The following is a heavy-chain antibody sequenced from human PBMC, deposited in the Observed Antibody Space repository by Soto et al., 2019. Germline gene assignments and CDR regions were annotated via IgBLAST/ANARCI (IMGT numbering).Heavy chain of an antibody. CDR1: GGSISSYY. CDR3: ARVGRDGYKNPFDY. V-gene: IGHV4-59*01. CDR2: IYYSGST. D-gene: IGHD5-12*01. Sequence: SETLSLTCTVSGGSISSYYWSWIRQPPGKGLEWIGYIYYSGSTNYNPSLKSRVTISVDTSKNQFSLKLSSVTAADTAVYYCARVGRDGYKNPFDYWGQGTLVTVSS. J-gene: IGHJ4*02.